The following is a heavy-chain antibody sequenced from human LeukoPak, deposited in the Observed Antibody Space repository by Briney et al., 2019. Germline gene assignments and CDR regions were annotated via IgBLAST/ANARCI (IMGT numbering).Heavy chain of an antibody. J-gene: IGHJ4*02. CDR2: INPSGGST. CDR3: ASSKGTTEFDY. CDR1: GYTFTSYY. D-gene: IGHD1-1*01. V-gene: IGHV1-46*01. Sequence: ASVKFSCKASGYTFTSYYMHWVRQAPGQGLEWMGIINPSGGSTSYAQKFQGRVTMTRDTSTSTVYMELSSLRSEDTAVYYCASSKGTTEFDYWGQGTLVTVSS.